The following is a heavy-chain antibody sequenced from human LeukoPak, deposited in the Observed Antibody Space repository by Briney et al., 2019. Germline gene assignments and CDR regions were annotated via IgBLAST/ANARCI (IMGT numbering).Heavy chain of an antibody. CDR3: AKRGILG. V-gene: IGHV3-23*01. CDR2: ISPSGDIT. D-gene: IGHD2-21*01. J-gene: IGHJ4*02. CDR1: GFTFSSYS. Sequence: GGSLRLSCAASGFTFSSYSMNWVRQAPGKGLEWVSGISPSGDITYYADSVKGRFTISRDNSKNTLYLQMNSLRAEDTAVYYCAKRGILGWGQGTLVTVSS.